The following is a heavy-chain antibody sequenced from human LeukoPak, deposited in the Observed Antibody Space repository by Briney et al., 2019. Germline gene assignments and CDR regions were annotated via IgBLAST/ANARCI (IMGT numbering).Heavy chain of an antibody. CDR3: ARVQREAIHLEWLLPSDY. D-gene: IGHD3-3*01. Sequence: GASVKVSCKASGYTFTGYYMHWVRQAPGQGLEWMGWINPNSGGTNYAQKFQGRVTMTRDTSISTAYMELSRLRSDDTAVYYCARVQREAIHLEWLLPSDYWGQGTLVTVS. V-gene: IGHV1-2*02. J-gene: IGHJ4*02. CDR1: GYTFTGYY. CDR2: INPNSGGT.